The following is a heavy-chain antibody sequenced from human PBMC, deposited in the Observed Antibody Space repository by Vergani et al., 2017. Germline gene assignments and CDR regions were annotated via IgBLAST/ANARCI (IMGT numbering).Heavy chain of an antibody. CDR3: AKYRVTNHYYYYYVDV. D-gene: IGHD4-17*01. V-gene: IGHV3-23*01. CDR1: GFTFSSYA. CDR2: ISGSGGST. Sequence: EVQLLESGGGLVQPGGSLRLSCAASGFTFSSYAMSWVRQAPGKGLEWVSAISGSGGSTYYADSVKGRFTISRDNSKNTLYLQMNSLRAEDTAVYYCAKYRVTNHYYYYYVDVWGKGTTVTVSS. J-gene: IGHJ6*03.